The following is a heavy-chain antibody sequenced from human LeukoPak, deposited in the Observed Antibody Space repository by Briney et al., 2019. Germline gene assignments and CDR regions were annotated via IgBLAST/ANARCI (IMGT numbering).Heavy chain of an antibody. CDR2: INHGGST. Sequence: SETLSLTCAVYGGSFSGYYWSWIRQPPGKGLEWIGEINHGGSTNYNPSLKSRVTISVDTSKNQFSLKLSSVTAADTAVYYCARRWNYGRNYYIDVWGNGATVSVSS. CDR3: ARRWNYGRNYYIDV. D-gene: IGHD1-7*01. V-gene: IGHV4-34*01. CDR1: GGSFSGYY. J-gene: IGHJ6*03.